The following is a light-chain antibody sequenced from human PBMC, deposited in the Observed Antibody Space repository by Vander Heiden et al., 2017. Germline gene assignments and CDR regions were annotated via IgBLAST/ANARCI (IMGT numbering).Light chain of an antibody. J-gene: IGKJ2*03. CDR1: QTISRH. Sequence: DIQMTQSPSSLSASVGDRVTITCRASQTISRHLNWYQQKPGEVPKLLISAASSLQSGVPSRFSGTGSGTDSTLSISALQPEDFATYYCQQSESPLTYSFGQGTKVEIE. V-gene: IGKV1-39*01. CDR2: AAS. CDR3: QQSESPLTYS.